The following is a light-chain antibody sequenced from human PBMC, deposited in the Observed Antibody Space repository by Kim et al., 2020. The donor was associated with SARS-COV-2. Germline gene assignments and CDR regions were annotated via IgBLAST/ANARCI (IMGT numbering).Light chain of an antibody. V-gene: IGLV1-44*01. CDR3: AAWDGRLNAYV. J-gene: IGLJ1*01. CDR1: FSNIGGTN. Sequence: GQRVSISVSGSFSNIGGTNVNWYQHIPGRAPSLLIPTNNQRPSGVPDLFADSKSDTSASLAISGLQSYDEADYYCAAWDGRLNAYVFGTWTKVTVL. CDR2: TNN.